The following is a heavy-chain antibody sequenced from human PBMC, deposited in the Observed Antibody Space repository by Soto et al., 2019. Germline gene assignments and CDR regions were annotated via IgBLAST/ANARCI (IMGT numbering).Heavy chain of an antibody. V-gene: IGHV3-30*18. Sequence: VQLVESGGGVVQPGRSLRLSCAASGFTFSSYGMHWVRQAPGKGLEWVAVISYDGSNKYYADSVKGRFTISRDNSKNTLYLQMNSLRAEDTAVYYCAKDGGLSSLDYWGQGTLVTVSS. CDR1: GFTFSSYG. D-gene: IGHD2-2*01. J-gene: IGHJ4*02. CDR2: ISYDGSNK. CDR3: AKDGGLSSLDY.